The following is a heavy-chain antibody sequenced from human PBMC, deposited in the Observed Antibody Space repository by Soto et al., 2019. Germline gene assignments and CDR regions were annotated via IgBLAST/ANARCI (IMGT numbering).Heavy chain of an antibody. D-gene: IGHD5-18*01. CDR2: INPSGGST. CDR1: GYTFTSYY. J-gene: IGHJ4*02. Sequence: GASVKVSCKASGYTFTSYYMHWVRQAPGQGLEWMGIINPSGGSTSYAQKFQGRVTMTRDTSTSTVYMELSSLRAEDTAIYYCAKEQPRGYRSPDRLGFDHWGQGTLVTVSS. CDR3: AKEQPRGYRSPDRLGFDH. V-gene: IGHV1-46*01.